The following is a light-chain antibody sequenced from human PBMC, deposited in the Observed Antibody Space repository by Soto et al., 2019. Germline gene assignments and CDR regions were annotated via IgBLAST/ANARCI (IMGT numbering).Light chain of an antibody. CDR2: DVT. CDR3: CSYAGSYTYV. J-gene: IGLJ1*01. Sequence: QSALTQPRSVSRSPGQSVTICDTGTSSDVGGYTYVSWYQQHPGKAPKLIIYDVTERPSGVPARFSGSKSGNTASLTISGLKAEDEADYYYCSYAGSYTYVFGTGTKVTVL. CDR1: SSDVGGYTY. V-gene: IGLV2-11*01.